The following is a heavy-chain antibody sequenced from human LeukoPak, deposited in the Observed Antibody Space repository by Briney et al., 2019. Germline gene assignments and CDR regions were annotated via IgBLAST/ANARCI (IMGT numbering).Heavy chain of an antibody. V-gene: IGHV4-59*01. CDR1: GGSIGSSY. Sequence: SETLSLTCTVSGGSIGSSYWSWIRQPPEKGLEWIGYIYYTGSTNYNPSLKSRVTISVDRPKNQFSLKLSSETAADTAVYYCARHDYGDYPDDYWGQGTLVTVSS. CDR3: ARHDYGDYPDDY. D-gene: IGHD4-17*01. J-gene: IGHJ4*02. CDR2: IYYTGST.